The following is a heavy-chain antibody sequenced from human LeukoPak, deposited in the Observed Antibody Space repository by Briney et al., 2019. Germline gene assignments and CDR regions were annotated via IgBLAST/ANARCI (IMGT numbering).Heavy chain of an antibody. D-gene: IGHD3-3*01. Sequence: SQTLSLTCSVSGGSISGGNFYWSWIRQYPGKGLEWFGFLHDSGTAYYNPSLKSRVSISGVSSKNQFSLKLSSVTGADTAIYYCARVTGSSGFPLSDSGGRGTLVTVSS. CDR2: LHDSGTA. CDR3: ARVTGSSGFPLSDS. V-gene: IGHV4-31*03. CDR1: GGSISGGNFY. J-gene: IGHJ4*02.